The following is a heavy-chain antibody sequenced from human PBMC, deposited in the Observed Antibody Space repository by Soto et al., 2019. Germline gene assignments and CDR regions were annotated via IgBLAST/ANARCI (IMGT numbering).Heavy chain of an antibody. Sequence: GGSLRLSCAASGFTFSSYALSWVRQTPGKSLEWVSAISGSGSNTYYADSVKGRFSISRDNSKNTLYLQRKALRAEDTAIYYCAKGITGGYDFDCWGQGTLVTVSS. V-gene: IGHV3-23*01. D-gene: IGHD5-12*01. CDR1: GFTFSSYA. CDR3: AKGITGGYDFDC. CDR2: ISGSGSNT. J-gene: IGHJ4*02.